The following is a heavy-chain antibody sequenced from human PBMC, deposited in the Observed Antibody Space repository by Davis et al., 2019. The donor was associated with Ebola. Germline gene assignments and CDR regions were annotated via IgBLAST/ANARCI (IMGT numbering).Heavy chain of an antibody. Sequence: ASVKVSCKASGGTFSSYAISWVRQAPGQGLEWMGGFDLEDGETIYAQRFQGRVTMTEDTSTDTAYMELSSLRSEDTAVYYCAAGAKWELLLRHGGFDYWGQGTLVTVSS. CDR1: GGTFSSYA. CDR2: FDLEDGET. CDR3: AAGAKWELLLRHGGFDY. V-gene: IGHV1-24*01. D-gene: IGHD1-26*01. J-gene: IGHJ4*02.